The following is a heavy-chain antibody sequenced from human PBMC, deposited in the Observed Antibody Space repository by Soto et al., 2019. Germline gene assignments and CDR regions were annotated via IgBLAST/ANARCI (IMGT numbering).Heavy chain of an antibody. J-gene: IGHJ4*02. CDR1: GGSISSSSYY. Sequence: QLQLQESGPGLVKPSETLSLTCTVSGGSISSSSYYWGWIRQPPGKGLDWIGSIYYSGSTYYNPSLKSRVTISVDTSKNQFSLKLSSVTAADTAVYYCASGGSSTSSTSDLFDYWGQGTLVTVSS. CDR3: ASGGSSTSSTSDLFDY. D-gene: IGHD2-2*01. CDR2: IYYSGST. V-gene: IGHV4-39*01.